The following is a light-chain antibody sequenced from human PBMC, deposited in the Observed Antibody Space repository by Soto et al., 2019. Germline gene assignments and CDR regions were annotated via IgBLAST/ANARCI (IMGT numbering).Light chain of an antibody. V-gene: IGLV1-47*01. CDR3: GGWDDSLGGPV. CDR1: SSNIGSNY. Sequence: QSVLTQPPSASGTPGQRVNISCSGSSSNIGSNYVYWYRQFPGTAPKLLIQRNNQRPSGVPARFSGSKSGTSASLAISGLRSEDEADYYCGGWDDSLGGPVFGGGTNLTVL. CDR2: RNN. J-gene: IGLJ2*01.